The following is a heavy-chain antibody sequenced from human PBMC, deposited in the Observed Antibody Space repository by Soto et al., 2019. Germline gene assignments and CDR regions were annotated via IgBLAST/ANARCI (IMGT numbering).Heavy chain of an antibody. Sequence: GGSVKVSCKASGYTFTSYGISWVRQAPGQGLEWMGWISAYNGNTNYAQKLQGRVTMTTDTSTSTAYMELRSLRSDDTAVYYCARGYSSSWYYWFDPWGQGTLVTVSS. CDR1: GYTFTSYG. D-gene: IGHD6-13*01. CDR2: ISAYNGNT. J-gene: IGHJ5*02. V-gene: IGHV1-18*01. CDR3: ARGYSSSWYYWFDP.